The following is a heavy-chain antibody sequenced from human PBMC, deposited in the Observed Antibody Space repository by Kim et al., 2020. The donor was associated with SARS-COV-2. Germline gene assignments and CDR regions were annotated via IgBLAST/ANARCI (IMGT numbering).Heavy chain of an antibody. D-gene: IGHD6-13*01. CDR1: GYVFTRYS. CDR2: INGFNGKT. Sequence: ASVKVSCKADGYVFTRYSFTWVRQAPGQGLEWMGWINGFNGKTKYAQKFQDRVTVTTDTSSSTAYLQLRRLRSDDTAIYYCVRTGSSSWSVQFDYWGQGTVVTVSS. V-gene: IGHV1-18*04. CDR3: VRTGSSSWSVQFDY. J-gene: IGHJ4*02.